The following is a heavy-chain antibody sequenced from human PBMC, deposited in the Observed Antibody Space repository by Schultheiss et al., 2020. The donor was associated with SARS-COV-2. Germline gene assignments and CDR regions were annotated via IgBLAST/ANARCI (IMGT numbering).Heavy chain of an antibody. Sequence: GGSLRLSCAASGFTFSSYAMSWVRQAPGKGLEWVSAISGSGGSTYYADSVKGRFTISRDNSKNTLYLQMNSLRAEDTAVYYCARASGYCSSTTCSHFDYWGQGTLVTVSS. CDR3: ARASGYCSSTTCSHFDY. CDR2: ISGSGGST. J-gene: IGHJ4*02. CDR1: GFTFSSYA. V-gene: IGHV3-23*01. D-gene: IGHD2-2*01.